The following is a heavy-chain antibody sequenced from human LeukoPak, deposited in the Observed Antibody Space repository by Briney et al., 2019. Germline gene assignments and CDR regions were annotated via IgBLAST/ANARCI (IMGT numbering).Heavy chain of an antibody. CDR1: GGSISSDY. CDR2: MHYTGST. V-gene: IGHV4-59*01. CDR3: AKVVGRKYYYDSSGYYFDS. J-gene: IGHJ4*02. D-gene: IGHD3-22*01. Sequence: PSETPSLTCTVSGGSISSDYWSWIRQCPGKGLEWIGYMHYTGSTNYNPSLKSRVTVSVDTSKNQFSLKLGSVTAADTAVYYCAKVVGRKYYYDSSGYYFDSWGQGTLVTVSS.